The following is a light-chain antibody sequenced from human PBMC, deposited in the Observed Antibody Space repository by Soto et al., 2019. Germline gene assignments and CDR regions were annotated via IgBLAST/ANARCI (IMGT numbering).Light chain of an antibody. CDR1: QTISSS. J-gene: IGKJ1*01. Sequence: DIQMTQSPSTLSASVGERVTITCRASQTISSSLAWYQQKPGKAPRLLIYMAASLESGVPSSFSGGGSGTESTLTSSRQQPDDFATYYCQQYNSSSRTFGQGTRVEIK. CDR2: MAA. CDR3: QQYNSSSRT. V-gene: IGKV1-5*03.